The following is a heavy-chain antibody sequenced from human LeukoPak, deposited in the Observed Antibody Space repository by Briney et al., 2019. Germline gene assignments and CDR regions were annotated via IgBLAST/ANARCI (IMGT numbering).Heavy chain of an antibody. D-gene: IGHD3-22*01. J-gene: IGHJ4*02. CDR1: GFTFDDYG. CDR3: ARVGYYDSSGQDTYYFDY. Sequence: GGSLRLSCAASGFTFDDYGMSWVRQAPGKGLEWVSGINWNGGSTGYADSVKGRFTISRDNAKNSLYLQMNSLRAEDTALYYCARVGYYDSSGQDTYYFDYWGQGTLVTVSS. CDR2: INWNGGST. V-gene: IGHV3-20*04.